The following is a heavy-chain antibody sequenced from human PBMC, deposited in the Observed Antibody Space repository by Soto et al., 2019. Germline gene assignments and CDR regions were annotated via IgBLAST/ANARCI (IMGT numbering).Heavy chain of an antibody. CDR3: AKGAGYSSSWLSPSFDY. J-gene: IGHJ4*02. CDR1: GGSVNIGTYY. D-gene: IGHD6-13*01. Sequence: TSETLSLTCTVPGGSVNIGTYYWSWIRQPPGKGLEWIGFIHYSGSTNYNPSLKSRVTMSVDTSKNQFSLKLTSVNAEDTAVYFCAKGAGYSSSWLSPSFDYWGQGTLVTVSS. CDR2: IHYSGST. V-gene: IGHV4-61*01.